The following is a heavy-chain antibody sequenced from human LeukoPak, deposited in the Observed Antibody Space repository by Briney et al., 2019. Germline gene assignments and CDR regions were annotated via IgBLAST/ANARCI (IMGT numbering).Heavy chain of an antibody. CDR2: ISYNGSNK. D-gene: IGHD5-24*01. Sequence: GGSLRLSCAASGFTFSSYGMHWVRQAPGKGLEWVAVISYNGSNKYYADSVKGRFTISRDNSKNTLYLQMNSLRAEDTAVYYCAKGGMRDGYNYYYYYGMDVWGQGTTVTVSS. CDR3: AKGGMRDGYNYYYYYGMDV. CDR1: GFTFSSYG. V-gene: IGHV3-30*18. J-gene: IGHJ6*02.